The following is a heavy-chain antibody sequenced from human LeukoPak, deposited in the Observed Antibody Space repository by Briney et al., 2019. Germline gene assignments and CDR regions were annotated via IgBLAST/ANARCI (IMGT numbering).Heavy chain of an antibody. J-gene: IGHJ4*02. V-gene: IGHV3-7*01. CDR1: GFTFTDFW. CDR3: ATAPAAADSF. Sequence: PGGSLRLSCAASGFTFTDFWVTWDRQAPGKELEWVANINRDGSAKTYVDSVKGRFIISRDNAKNSVYLRMSSLRAEDTAVYYCATAPAAADSFWGQGTLVAVSS. D-gene: IGHD6-13*01. CDR2: INRDGSAK.